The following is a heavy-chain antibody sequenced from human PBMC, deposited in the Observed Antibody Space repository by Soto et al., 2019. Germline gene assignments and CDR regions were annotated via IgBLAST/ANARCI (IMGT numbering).Heavy chain of an antibody. J-gene: IGHJ4*02. D-gene: IGHD3-3*01. CDR1: GGTFSSYA. CDR3: ARARSQAAWSGYYDVDY. V-gene: IGHV1-69*01. CDR2: IIAIFGTA. Sequence: QVQLVQSGAEVKKPGSSVKVSCKASGGTFSSYAISWVRQATGQGLEWMGGIIAIFGTANYAQKCQGRVTRTADESTSTAYMELSSLRAEDTAVYYCARARSQAAWSGYYDVDYWGQGTLVTVSS.